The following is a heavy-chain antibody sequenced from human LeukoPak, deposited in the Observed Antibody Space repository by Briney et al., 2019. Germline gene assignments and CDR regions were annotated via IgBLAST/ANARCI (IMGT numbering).Heavy chain of an antibody. J-gene: IGHJ4*02. CDR2: FDPEDGET. D-gene: IGHD3-10*01. CDR1: GYTPTELS. V-gene: IGHV1-24*01. Sequence: ASVKVSCKVSGYTPTELSMHWVRQAPGKGLEWMGGFDPEDGETIYAQKFQGRVTTTEHTSTDTAYMELSSLRSEDTAVYYRATLTMVRRPATGPFDYWGQGTLVTVSS. CDR3: ATLTMVRRPATGPFDY.